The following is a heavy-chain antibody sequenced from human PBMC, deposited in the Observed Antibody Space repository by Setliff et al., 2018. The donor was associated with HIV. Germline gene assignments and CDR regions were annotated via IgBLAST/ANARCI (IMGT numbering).Heavy chain of an antibody. V-gene: IGHV5-51*01. D-gene: IGHD1-26*01. CDR3: IRRRRAPGTEDLEAV. J-gene: IGHJ4*02. Sequence: GESLKISCRASGYTFTNHWIGWVRQMPGKGLEWIGVIYPGDSVTRYGPSFQGQVFISADRSITTAYLEWSSLKPSDTAMYYCIRRRRAPGTEDLEAVWGQGTLVTVSS. CDR1: GYTFTNHW. CDR2: IYPGDSVT.